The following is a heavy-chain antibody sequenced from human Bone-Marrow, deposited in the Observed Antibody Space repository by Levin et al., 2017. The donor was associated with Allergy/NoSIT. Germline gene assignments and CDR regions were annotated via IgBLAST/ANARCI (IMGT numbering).Heavy chain of an antibody. CDR3: ARDSSFHPTTYGYFDY. V-gene: IGHV3-30*04. CDR2: ISYDGSNK. J-gene: IGHJ4*02. CDR1: GFTFSSYA. D-gene: IGHD3-16*02. Sequence: AGGSLRLSCAAAGFTFSSYAMHWVRQAPGKGLEWVAVISYDGSNKYYADSVKGRFTISRDNSKNTLYLQMNSLRAEDTAVYYCARDSSFHPTTYGYFDYWGQGTLVTVSS.